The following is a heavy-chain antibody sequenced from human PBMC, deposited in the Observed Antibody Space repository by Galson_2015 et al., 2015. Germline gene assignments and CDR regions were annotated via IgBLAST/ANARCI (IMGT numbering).Heavy chain of an antibody. D-gene: IGHD3-3*01. CDR1: GFTFSDYY. J-gene: IGHJ4*02. Sequence: LRLSCAASGFTFSDYYMSWIRQAPGKGLEWVSYISSSSSYRNYADSVKGRFTISRDNARNSLYLQMNSLRAEDTAMYYCARDVTWSGYSHTFDYWGQGTLVTVSS. CDR3: ARDVTWSGYSHTFDY. CDR2: ISSSSSYR. V-gene: IGHV3-11*05.